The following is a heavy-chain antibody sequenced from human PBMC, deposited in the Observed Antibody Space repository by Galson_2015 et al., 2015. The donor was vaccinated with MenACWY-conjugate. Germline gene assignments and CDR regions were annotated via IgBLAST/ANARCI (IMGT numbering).Heavy chain of an antibody. D-gene: IGHD6-6*01. J-gene: IGHJ5*02. CDR3: TKAAARYSTSSAFNWFDP. Sequence: SLRLSCAASGFTFSNYWMHWVRQAPGKGLEWVSRVNSDGTGTTYAVSVRGRFTISRDNAKNTLYLQMNSLRAEDTAIYYCTKAAARYSTSSAFNWFDPWGQGALVTVSS. V-gene: IGHV3-74*01. CDR2: VNSDGTGT. CDR1: GFTFSNYW.